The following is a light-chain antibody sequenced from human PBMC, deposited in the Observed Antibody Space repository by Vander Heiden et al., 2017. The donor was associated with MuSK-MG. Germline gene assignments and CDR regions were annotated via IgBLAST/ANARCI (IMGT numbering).Light chain of an antibody. CDR3: QQYGSSPPD. J-gene: IGKJ2*01. CDR1: QSVSSSY. V-gene: IGKV3-20*01. CDR2: GAS. Sequence: EIVFTQSPGTLSLSPGERATLSCRASQSVSSSYLAWYQQKPGQAPRLLIYGASSRATGIPDRFSGSGSGTDFTLTISRLEPEDFAVYYCQQYGSSPPDFGQGTKLEIK.